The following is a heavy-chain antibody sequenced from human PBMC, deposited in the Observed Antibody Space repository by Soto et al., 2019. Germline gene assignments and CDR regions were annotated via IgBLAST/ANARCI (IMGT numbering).Heavy chain of an antibody. CDR2: INRSGST. J-gene: IGHJ5*02. V-gene: IGHV4-34*01. CDR1: GGSFSSYY. D-gene: IGHD5-12*01. Sequence: PSATLSLTCDVYGGSFSSYYWNWIRPPPGKGLEWLGEINRSGSTNYNPSLEGRATISLDTSKTQFSLKLTSMTAADTAVYYCARGEGRLVGTWFDPWGQGTLVTGS. CDR3: ARGEGRLVGTWFDP.